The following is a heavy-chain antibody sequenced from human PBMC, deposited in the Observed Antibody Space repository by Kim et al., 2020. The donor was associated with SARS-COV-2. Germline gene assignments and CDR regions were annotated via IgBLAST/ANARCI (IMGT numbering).Heavy chain of an antibody. Sequence: GGSLRLSCAASGFTFTNYAMNWVRQAPGTGLEWVSTISSTSGTTNYADSVKGRFIISRDISKNILYLQMNGLRAEDTAVYYCAKRIAVAGAHYFDSWGQGTLVAVSS. CDR3: AKRIAVAGAHYFDS. CDR1: GFTFTNYA. V-gene: IGHV3-23*01. CDR2: ISSTSGTT. J-gene: IGHJ4*02. D-gene: IGHD6-19*01.